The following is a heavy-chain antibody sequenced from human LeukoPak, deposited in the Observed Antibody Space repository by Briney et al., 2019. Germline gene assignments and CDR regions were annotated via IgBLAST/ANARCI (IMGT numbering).Heavy chain of an antibody. D-gene: IGHD2-15*01. V-gene: IGHV5-51*01. CDR3: ARERGYYCSTGSCYFDF. Sequence: RGESLKISCRGSGYIFSDYWIGWVRQMPGRGLEWMGIIYAGDSDTRYMPSFQGQVTISADKSINTAYLQWSSLKASGTAVYFCARERGYYCSTGSCYFDFWGQGTLVTVSS. J-gene: IGHJ4*02. CDR1: GYIFSDYW. CDR2: IYAGDSDT.